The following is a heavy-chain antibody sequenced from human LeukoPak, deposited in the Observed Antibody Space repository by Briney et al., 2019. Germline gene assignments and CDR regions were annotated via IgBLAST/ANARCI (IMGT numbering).Heavy chain of an antibody. V-gene: IGHV4-4*07. CDR2: IYTSGST. CDR3: ARVTYESSSFDY. Sequence: SETLSLTCTVSGGSISSYYWSWIRQPAGKGLEWIGRIYTSGSTNYNPSLKSRVTMSVDTSKNQFSLKLNSVSAADTAVYYCARVTYESSSFDYWGQGTLVTVSS. D-gene: IGHD5-12*01. J-gene: IGHJ4*02. CDR1: GGSISSYY.